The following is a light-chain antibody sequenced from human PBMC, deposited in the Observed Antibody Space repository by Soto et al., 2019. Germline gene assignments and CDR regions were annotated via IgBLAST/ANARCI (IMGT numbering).Light chain of an antibody. J-gene: IGKJ5*01. CDR2: DAS. CDR3: QQRSNWPIT. V-gene: IGKV3-11*01. Sequence: EIVLTQSPATLSLSPGERATHSCRASQSVSSYLAWYQQKPGQAPRLLIYDASNRATGIPARFSGSGSGTDFTLTISSLEPEDFAVHYCQQRSNWPITFGQGTRLEIK. CDR1: QSVSSY.